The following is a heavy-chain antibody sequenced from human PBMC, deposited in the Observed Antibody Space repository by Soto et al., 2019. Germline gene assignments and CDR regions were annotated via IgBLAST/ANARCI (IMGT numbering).Heavy chain of an antibody. V-gene: IGHV1-46*01. CDR2: INPSGGST. J-gene: IGHJ5*02. D-gene: IGHD6-25*01. Sequence: ASVKVSCKASGYTFTSYYMHWVRQAPGQGLDWMGIINPSGGSTSYAQKFQGRVTMTRDTSTSTVYMELSSLRSEDTAVYYCASMKGSAYQLNWFDPWGQGTLVTVSS. CDR1: GYTFTSYY. CDR3: ASMKGSAYQLNWFDP.